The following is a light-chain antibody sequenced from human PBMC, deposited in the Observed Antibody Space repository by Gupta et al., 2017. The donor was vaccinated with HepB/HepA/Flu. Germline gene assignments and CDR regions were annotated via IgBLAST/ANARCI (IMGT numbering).Light chain of an antibody. CDR1: SSDVGDVNY. J-gene: IGLJ2*01. CDR3: GSYTNIDTLI. Sequence: QSAMTPPATMTGTPERSTPTSCPGTSSDVGDVNYVSWYQHHPGKVPKLMIYDVNYRPSGVSNRFSGSKSGNTASLTISGLQAEDEADYYCGSYTNIDTLIFGGGTKLTVL. V-gene: IGLV2-14*03. CDR2: DVN.